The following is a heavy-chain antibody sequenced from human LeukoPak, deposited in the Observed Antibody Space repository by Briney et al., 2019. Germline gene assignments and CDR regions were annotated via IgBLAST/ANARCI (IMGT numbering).Heavy chain of an antibody. CDR2: ISYDGSNQ. V-gene: IGHV3-30*18. CDR3: VKVYRYSGSYEFDY. J-gene: IGHJ4*02. CDR1: GFGFSNYA. Sequence: GTSLRLSCAASGFGFSNYAMHWVRQAPGRGLEWVAVISYDGSNQYYADSVKGRFTISRDNSKNTLYLQMNTLRVEDTAVYYCVKVYRYSGSYEFDYRGQGTLVTVSS. D-gene: IGHD1-26*01.